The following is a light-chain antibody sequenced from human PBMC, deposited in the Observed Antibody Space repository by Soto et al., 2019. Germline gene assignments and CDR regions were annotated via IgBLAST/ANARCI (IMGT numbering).Light chain of an antibody. Sequence: EIVLTQSPGTLSLSPGERATLSCRASQSVTSTYLAWYQQKPGQAPRLLISGASSRATGVPDRFSGSGSGTDFTLTISRLEPEDFAVFYCQQYGTSPPTFGQGTKVDIK. CDR3: QQYGTSPPT. CDR2: GAS. V-gene: IGKV3-20*01. CDR1: QSVTSTY. J-gene: IGKJ1*01.